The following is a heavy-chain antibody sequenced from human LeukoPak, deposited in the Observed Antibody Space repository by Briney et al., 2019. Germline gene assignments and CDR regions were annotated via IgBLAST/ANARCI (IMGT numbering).Heavy chain of an antibody. CDR2: IYYSGST. D-gene: IGHD3-16*02. V-gene: IGHV4-59*12. CDR3: ARAPSYVWGSYRLDY. CDR1: GGSISSYY. J-gene: IGHJ4*02. Sequence: SETLSLTCTVSGGSISSYYWSWIRQPPGKGLEWIGYIYYSGSTNYNPSLKSRVTISVDTSKNQFSLKLSSVTAADTAVYYCARAPSYVWGSYRLDYWGQGTLVTVSS.